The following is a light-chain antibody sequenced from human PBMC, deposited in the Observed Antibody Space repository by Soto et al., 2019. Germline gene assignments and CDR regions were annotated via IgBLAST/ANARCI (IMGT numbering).Light chain of an antibody. CDR2: RTS. Sequence: DIQMTQSPSSVSASVGDRVTITCRASQDISNRVAWYQQKPGKAPMLLIYRTSTLQSGVPSRFSGNRSGADFTLTISSLQPEDFATYFCQQGNSLPYTFGQGTKLEIK. CDR1: QDISNR. CDR3: QQGNSLPYT. V-gene: IGKV1-12*01. J-gene: IGKJ2*01.